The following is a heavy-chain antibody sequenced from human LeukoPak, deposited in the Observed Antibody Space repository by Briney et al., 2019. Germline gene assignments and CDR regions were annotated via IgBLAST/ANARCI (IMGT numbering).Heavy chain of an antibody. Sequence: GGSLRLSCAASGVTFSSYAMSWVRQAPGKGLEWVSAISGSGGSTYYADSVKGRFTISRDNSKNTLYLQMNSLRAEDTAVYYCAKYGPYDFWSGSIGNFDYWGQGTLVTVSS. CDR1: GVTFSSYA. V-gene: IGHV3-23*01. CDR3: AKYGPYDFWSGSIGNFDY. CDR2: ISGSGGST. D-gene: IGHD3-3*01. J-gene: IGHJ4*02.